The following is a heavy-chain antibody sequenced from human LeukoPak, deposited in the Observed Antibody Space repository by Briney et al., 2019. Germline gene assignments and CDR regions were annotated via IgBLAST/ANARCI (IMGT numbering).Heavy chain of an antibody. Sequence: GGSLRLSCAASGFTFSSYGMHWVRQAPGKGLEWVAFIRYDGSNKYYADSVKGRFTISRDNSKNTLYLQMNSLRAEDTAVYYCATDIVVVPAGRGGDYWGQGTLVTVSS. D-gene: IGHD2-2*01. CDR1: GFTFSSYG. CDR2: IRYDGSNK. V-gene: IGHV3-30*02. CDR3: ATDIVVVPAGRGGDY. J-gene: IGHJ4*02.